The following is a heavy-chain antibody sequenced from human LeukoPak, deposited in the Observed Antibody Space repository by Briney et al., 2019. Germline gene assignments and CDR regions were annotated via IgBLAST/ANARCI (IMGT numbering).Heavy chain of an antibody. CDR1: GFTFSGYW. V-gene: IGHV3-48*04. J-gene: IGHJ6*04. CDR3: AELGITMIGGV. Sequence: PGGSLRLSCAASGFTFSGYWMSWVRQAPGKGLEWVSYISSSGSTIYYADPVKGRFTISRDNAKNSLYLQMNSLRAEDTAVYYCAELGITMIGGVWGKGTTVTISS. CDR2: ISSSGSTI. D-gene: IGHD3-10*02.